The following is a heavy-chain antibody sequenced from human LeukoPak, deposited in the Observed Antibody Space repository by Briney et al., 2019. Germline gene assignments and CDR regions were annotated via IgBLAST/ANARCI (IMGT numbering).Heavy chain of an antibody. CDR2: IYYSGST. CDR3: AKSNGYGLVDT. D-gene: IGHD3-10*01. Sequence: SETLSLTCTVSGGSISSSTYSWGWIRQPPGKGLEWIGSIYYSGSTYYNPSLRSRVTISVDTSKNQFSPKLSSVTAADTAVYYCAKSNGYGLVDTWGQGTMVTVSS. J-gene: IGHJ3*01. V-gene: IGHV4-39*07. CDR1: GGSISSSTYS.